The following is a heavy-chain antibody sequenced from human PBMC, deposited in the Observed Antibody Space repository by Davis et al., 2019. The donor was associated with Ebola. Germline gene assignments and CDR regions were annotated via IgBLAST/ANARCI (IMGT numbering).Heavy chain of an antibody. CDR1: GFTFSSYG. Sequence: GESLKISCTASGFTFSSYGMHWVRQAPGKGLEWVAVISYDGSNKYYADSVKGRFTISRDNSKNTLYLQMNSLRAEDTAVYYCAKDKDPTVLDYWGQGTLVTVSS. CDR3: AKDKDPTVLDY. CDR2: ISYDGSNK. V-gene: IGHV3-30*18. D-gene: IGHD4-17*01. J-gene: IGHJ4*02.